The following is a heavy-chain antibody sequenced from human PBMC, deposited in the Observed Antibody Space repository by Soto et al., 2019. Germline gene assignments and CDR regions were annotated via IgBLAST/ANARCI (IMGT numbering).Heavy chain of an antibody. CDR3: ARRRTDIVVVPAAPTYFYGMDV. V-gene: IGHV1-69*01. J-gene: IGHJ6*02. CDR2: IIPILGTA. Sequence: QVQLVQSGAEVKKPGSSVKVSCKASGGTFSSYAISWVRQAPGQGLEWMGGIIPILGTANYAQKFQGRVTITADESTSAAYIELSSLRSEDTAVYYCARRRTDIVVVPAAPTYFYGMDVWGQGTTVTVSS. CDR1: GGTFSSYA. D-gene: IGHD2-2*01.